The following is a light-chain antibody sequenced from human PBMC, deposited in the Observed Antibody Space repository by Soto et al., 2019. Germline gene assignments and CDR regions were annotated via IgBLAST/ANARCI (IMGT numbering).Light chain of an antibody. CDR3: QQYNRYSGT. CDR2: DAS. CDR1: QSISSW. V-gene: IGKV1-5*01. J-gene: IGKJ2*01. Sequence: DIQMTQSPSALSASVGDRATITCRASQSISSWLAWYQQKPGKAPKLLIYDASTLQSGVPSRYSGSGSGTEFTLTISSLQPDDFATYYCQQYNRYSGTFGQGTKVDIK.